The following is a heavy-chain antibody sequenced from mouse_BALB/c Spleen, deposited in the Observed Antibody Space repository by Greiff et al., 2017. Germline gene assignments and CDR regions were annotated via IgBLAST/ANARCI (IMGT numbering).Heavy chain of an antibody. CDR3: ARDRYGL. Sequence: VQLKESGAELVKPGASVKLSCTASGFNIKDTYMHWVKQRPEQGLEWIGRIDPANGNTKYDPKFQGKATITADTSSNTAYLQLSSLTSEDTAVYYCARDRYGLWGQGTLVTVSA. V-gene: IGHV14-3*02. D-gene: IGHD2-14*01. CDR2: IDPANGNT. J-gene: IGHJ3*01. CDR1: GFNIKDTY.